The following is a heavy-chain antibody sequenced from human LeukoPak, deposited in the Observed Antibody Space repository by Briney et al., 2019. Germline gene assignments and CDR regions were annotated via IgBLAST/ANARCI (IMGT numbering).Heavy chain of an antibody. V-gene: IGHV4-31*03. CDR3: ARATRATPWDYYYYMDV. D-gene: IGHD5-12*01. Sequence: SETLSLTCTVSGGSISIGGYYWSWIRQHPGKGLEWIGYIYYSGSTYYNPSLKSRVTISVDTSKNQFSLKLSSVTAADTAVYYCARATRATPWDYYYYMDVWGKGTTVTVSS. CDR2: IYYSGST. J-gene: IGHJ6*03. CDR1: GGSISIGGYY.